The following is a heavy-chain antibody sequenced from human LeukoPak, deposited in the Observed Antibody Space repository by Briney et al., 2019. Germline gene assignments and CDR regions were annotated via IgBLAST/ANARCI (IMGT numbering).Heavy chain of an antibody. V-gene: IGHV1-8*01. D-gene: IGHD4-23*01. J-gene: IGHJ5*02. CDR3: ARGPNKSDGGNSGSAWFDP. CDR1: GYTFTTYD. CDR2: MNPNSGNT. Sequence: ASVKVSCKASGYTFTTYDINWVRQATGQGLEWMGWMNPNSGNTGYAQKFQGRVTMTRNTSISTAYMELSSLRSEDTAVYYCARGPNKSDGGNSGSAWFDPWGQGTLVTVSS.